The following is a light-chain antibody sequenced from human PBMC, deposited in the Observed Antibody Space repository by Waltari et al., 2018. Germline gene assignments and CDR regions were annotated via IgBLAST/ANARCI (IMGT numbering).Light chain of an antibody. Sequence: DIQMTQSPSSLSASAGDRVTITCRASQTINNYVNWYQQKPGKAPTLLIYTASTLQSGVPSRFSGSGGGTLFTLTISSLQSEDFATYFCHQTFSLPNSFGQGTKVDI. V-gene: IGKV1-39*01. CDR3: HQTFSLPNS. CDR2: TAS. J-gene: IGKJ2*03. CDR1: QTINNY.